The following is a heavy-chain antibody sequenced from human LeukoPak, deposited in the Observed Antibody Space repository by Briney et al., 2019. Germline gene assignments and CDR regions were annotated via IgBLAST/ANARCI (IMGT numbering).Heavy chain of an antibody. CDR1: GFTFSNSA. CDR3: ARDLYPFGSGTGTMDYFDY. CDR2: ISYDGSNK. J-gene: IGHJ4*02. V-gene: IGHV3-30-3*01. D-gene: IGHD3-10*01. Sequence: GGSLRLSCAASGFTFSNSAMHWVRQAPGKGLEWVAVISYDGSNKYYGDSVKGRFTISRDNSKNTLYLQMNSLRHEDTAVYYCARDLYPFGSGTGTMDYFDYWGQGTRVTVSS.